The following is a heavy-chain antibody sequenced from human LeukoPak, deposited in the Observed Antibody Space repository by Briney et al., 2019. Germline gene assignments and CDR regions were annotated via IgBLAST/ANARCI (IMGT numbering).Heavy chain of an antibody. J-gene: IGHJ4*02. V-gene: IGHV3-23*01. Sequence: GGSLRLSCAASGFTFSSYAMSWVPQAPGKGLEWVSAISGSGGSTYYADSVKGRFTISRDNSKNTLYLQMNSLRAEDTAVYYCAKDPLASVTIFDYWGQGTLVTVSS. CDR2: ISGSGGST. D-gene: IGHD4-17*01. CDR3: AKDPLASVTIFDY. CDR1: GFTFSSYA.